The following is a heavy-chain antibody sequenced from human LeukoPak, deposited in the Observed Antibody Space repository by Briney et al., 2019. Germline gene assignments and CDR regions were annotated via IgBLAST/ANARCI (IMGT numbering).Heavy chain of an antibody. D-gene: IGHD2-2*01. CDR2: ISGSGGST. J-gene: IGHJ4*02. CDR1: GFTFSSYA. CDR3: AKSVRIVVVPAATTPLDY. V-gene: IGHV3-23*01. Sequence: GGSLRLSCAASGFTFSSYAMSWVRQAPGKGLEWVSAISGSGGSTYYADSVKGRFTISRDNSKNTLYLQMNSLRADDTAVYYCAKSVRIVVVPAATTPLDYWGQGTLVTVSS.